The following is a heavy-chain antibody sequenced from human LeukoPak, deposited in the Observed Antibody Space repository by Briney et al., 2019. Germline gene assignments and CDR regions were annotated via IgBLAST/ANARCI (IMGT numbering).Heavy chain of an antibody. D-gene: IGHD4-23*01. CDR2: IGDNGDST. CDR3: AKYDYGGNPNEYYFDY. Sequence: GGSLRLSCAASGFTFSSYAMSWVRQAPGKGLEWVSTIGDNGDSTYYADSVKGRFTISRDNSKNTLYLQMNSLRAQDTAVYYCAKYDYGGNPNEYYFDYWGQGTLVTVSS. V-gene: IGHV3-23*01. J-gene: IGHJ4*02. CDR1: GFTFSSYA.